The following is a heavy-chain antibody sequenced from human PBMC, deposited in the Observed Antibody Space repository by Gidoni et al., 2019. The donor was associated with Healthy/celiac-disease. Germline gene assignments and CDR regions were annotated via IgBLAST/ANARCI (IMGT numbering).Heavy chain of an antibody. CDR1: GGSFSGYY. D-gene: IGHD2-2*01. CDR2: INHSGST. CDR3: ARGKYCSSTSCYYYYYMDV. J-gene: IGHJ6*03. Sequence: QVQLQQWGAGRLKPSETLSPTCAVYGGSFSGYYWSWIRQPPGKGLEWIGEINHSGSTNYNPSLKSRVTISVDPSKNQFSLTLSSVTAADTAVYYCARGKYCSSTSCYYYYYMDVWGKGTTVTVSS. V-gene: IGHV4-34*01.